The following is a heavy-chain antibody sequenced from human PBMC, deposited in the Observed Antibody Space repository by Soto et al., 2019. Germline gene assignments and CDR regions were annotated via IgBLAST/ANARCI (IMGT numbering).Heavy chain of an antibody. J-gene: IGHJ5*02. D-gene: IGHD3-3*01. V-gene: IGHV3-23*01. CDR1: GFTFSNYA. CDR3: AKFTLITIFGVAGLDCFDP. CDR2: ISGNGGAT. Sequence: GGSLRLSCAASGFTFSNYAMSWVRQAPGKGLEWVSSISGNGGATYYTDSVKGRFTISRDNSKNTLSLQMNSLRAEDTAVYYCAKFTLITIFGVAGLDCFDPWGQGTLVTVSS.